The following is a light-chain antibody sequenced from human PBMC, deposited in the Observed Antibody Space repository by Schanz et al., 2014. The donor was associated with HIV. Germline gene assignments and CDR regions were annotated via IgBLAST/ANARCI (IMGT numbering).Light chain of an antibody. CDR3: HHYGDSRGT. Sequence: DIQLTQSPSILSASVGDEVIITCRASQDIRARLAWYQQKPGKAPNLLISKASALGGGVPARFSGRGSGTEFTLTISNLEPDDFAVYYCHHYGDSRGTFGGGTEVDI. J-gene: IGKJ4*02. CDR1: QDIRAR. CDR2: KAS. V-gene: IGKV1-5*03.